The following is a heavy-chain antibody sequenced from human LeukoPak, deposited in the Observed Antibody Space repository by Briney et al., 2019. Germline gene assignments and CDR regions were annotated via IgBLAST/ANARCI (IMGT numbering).Heavy chain of an antibody. CDR2: ISWNSGSI. V-gene: IGHV3-9*01. J-gene: IGHJ4*02. CDR1: GFTFDDYA. D-gene: IGHD5-18*01. Sequence: AGRSLRLSCAASGFTFDDYAMHWVRQAPGKGLEWVSGISWNSGSIGYADSVKGRFTISRDNAKNSLYLQMNSLRAEDTAVYYCAKDPGYSYHFDYWGQGTLVTVSS. CDR3: AKDPGYSYHFDY.